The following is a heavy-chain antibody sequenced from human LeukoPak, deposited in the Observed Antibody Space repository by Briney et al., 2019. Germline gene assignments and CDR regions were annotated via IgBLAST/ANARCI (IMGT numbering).Heavy chain of an antibody. V-gene: IGHV4-59*01. D-gene: IGHD1-1*01. CDR3: ARDLGPGNWFDP. CDR2: IYYSGST. CDR1: GGSISSYY. Sequence: SETLSLTCTVSGGSISSYYWSWIRQPPGKGLEWIGYIYYSGSTNYNPSLKSRVTISVDTSKNQFSLKLSSVTAADTAVYYCARDLGPGNWFDPGAREPWSPSPQ. J-gene: IGHJ5*02.